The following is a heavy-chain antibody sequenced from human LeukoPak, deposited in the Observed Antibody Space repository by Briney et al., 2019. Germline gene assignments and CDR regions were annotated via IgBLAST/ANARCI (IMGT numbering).Heavy chain of an antibody. J-gene: IGHJ4*02. CDR2: IYYSGRT. CDR1: GGSVSSGDYY. Sequence: PSETLSLTCTISGGSVSSGDYYWSWIRQPPGKGLEWIGYIYYSGRTNYNPSLKSRVTISVDTSKNQFSLMLSSVTAADTAVYYCARSLDLITWHPYFDYWGQGTLVTVSS. CDR3: ARSLDLITWHPYFDY. V-gene: IGHV4-61*08.